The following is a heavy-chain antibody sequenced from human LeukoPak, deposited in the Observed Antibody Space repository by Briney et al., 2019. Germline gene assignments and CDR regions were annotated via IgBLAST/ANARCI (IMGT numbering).Heavy chain of an antibody. CDR3: AKDEVAAAGWFDY. V-gene: IGHV3-23*01. CDR1: GFTFSSYA. CDR2: ISGSGSST. D-gene: IGHD6-13*01. Sequence: GGSLRLSCAASGFTFSSYAMNWVRQAPGKGLEWVSAISGSGSSTYYADSVKGRFTISRDSSKNTLYLQMNSLRAEDTAVYYCAKDEVAAAGWFDYWGQGTLVTVSS. J-gene: IGHJ4*02.